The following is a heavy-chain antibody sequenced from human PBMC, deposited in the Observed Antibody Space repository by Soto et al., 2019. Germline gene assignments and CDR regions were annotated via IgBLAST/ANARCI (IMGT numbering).Heavy chain of an antibody. D-gene: IGHD3-10*01. CDR2: ISGSGGST. CDR3: AKDPLLWFGELNYYYYGMDV. J-gene: IGHJ6*02. Sequence: PGGSLRLSCAASGFTFSSYAMSWVRQAPGKGLEWVSAISGSGGSTYYADSVKGRFTISRDNSKNTLYLQMNSLRAEDTAVYYCAKDPLLWFGELNYYYYGMDVWGQGTTVTVS. CDR1: GFTFSSYA. V-gene: IGHV3-23*01.